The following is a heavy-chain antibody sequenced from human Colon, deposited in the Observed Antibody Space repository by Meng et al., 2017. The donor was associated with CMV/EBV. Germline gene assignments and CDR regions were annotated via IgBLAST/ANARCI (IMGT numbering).Heavy chain of an antibody. CDR3: ARLVALAGRWDYFDY. CDR1: GYIFANDW. D-gene: IGHD6-19*01. Sequence: GGSLRLSCKGSGYIFANDWIGWVRQMPGKGLEWMGAIYPGDSKTTYSPSFQGQVTMSADKSISTAYLQWNSLRASDTAIVYCARLVALAGRWDYFDYWGQGTLVTVSS. J-gene: IGHJ4*02. V-gene: IGHV5-51*01. CDR2: IYPGDSKT.